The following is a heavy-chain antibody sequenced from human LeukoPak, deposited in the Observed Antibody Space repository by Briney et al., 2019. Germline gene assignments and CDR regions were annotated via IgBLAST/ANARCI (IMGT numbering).Heavy chain of an antibody. Sequence: QSGGSLRLSCAASGFTFSSYGMHWVRQAPGKGLEWVAFIRYDGSNKYYADSVKGRFTISRDNAKKSLYLQMNSLRVEDTSVYYCAMLYSSSPSWGQGTLVTVSS. D-gene: IGHD6-6*01. CDR3: AMLYSSSPS. CDR1: GFTFSSYG. CDR2: IRYDGSNK. J-gene: IGHJ5*02. V-gene: IGHV3-30*02.